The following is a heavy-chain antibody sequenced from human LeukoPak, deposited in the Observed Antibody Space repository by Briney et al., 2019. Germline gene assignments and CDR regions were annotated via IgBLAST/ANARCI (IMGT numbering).Heavy chain of an antibody. V-gene: IGHV4-59*08. D-gene: IGHD2-15*01. Sequence: YPSETLSLTCTVSGGSISSYYWSWIRQPPGKGLEWIGYIYYSGSTNYNPSLKSRVTISVETSKNQFSLKLTSVTAADTAVYYCARQRDVYCSGGSCFAYYFDYWGQGTLVTVSS. CDR2: IYYSGST. J-gene: IGHJ4*02. CDR3: ARQRDVYCSGGSCFAYYFDY. CDR1: GGSISSYY.